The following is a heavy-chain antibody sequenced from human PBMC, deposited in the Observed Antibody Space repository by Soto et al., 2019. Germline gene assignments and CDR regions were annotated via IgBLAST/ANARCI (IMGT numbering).Heavy chain of an antibody. V-gene: IGHV1-69*13. Sequence: SVKVSCKFSGGTFSSYAISWVRQAPGQGLEWMGGIIPIFGTANYAQKFQGRVTITADESTSTAYMELSSLRSEDTAVYYCARDGVDYGGSGSDYSGQGPLVTVSS. D-gene: IGHD4-17*01. J-gene: IGHJ4*02. CDR2: IIPIFGTA. CDR1: GGTFSSYA. CDR3: ARDGVDYGGSGSDY.